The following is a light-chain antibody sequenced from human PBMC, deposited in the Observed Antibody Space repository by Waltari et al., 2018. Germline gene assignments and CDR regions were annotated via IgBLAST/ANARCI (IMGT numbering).Light chain of an antibody. J-gene: IGKJ2*01. CDR1: QSVLYSSNNKNY. CDR3: QQYYSTPYT. Sequence: DIVMTQSPDSLAVSLGERATINCKSSQSVLYSSNNKNYLAWYQQKPGQPPKLLIYWASTLESGVTERCSGSGSGTDFTLTISSLQAEDVAVYYCQQYYSTPYTFGQGTKLEIK. CDR2: WAS. V-gene: IGKV4-1*01.